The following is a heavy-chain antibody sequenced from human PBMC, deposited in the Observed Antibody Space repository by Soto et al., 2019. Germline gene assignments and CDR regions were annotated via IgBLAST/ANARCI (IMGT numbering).Heavy chain of an antibody. CDR1: GGSVSSGGYY. Sequence: SETLSLTCTVSGGSVSSGGYYWNWIRQPPGKGLEWIGYMYYTGDTYYSPSFKSRVTISLDTSKNQFSLKLNSVTAADTAVYYCARDLWGYCGTDCYPLDVWGQGTTVTVSS. D-gene: IGHD2-21*02. CDR3: ARDLWGYCGTDCYPLDV. V-gene: IGHV4-61*08. CDR2: MYYTGDT. J-gene: IGHJ6*02.